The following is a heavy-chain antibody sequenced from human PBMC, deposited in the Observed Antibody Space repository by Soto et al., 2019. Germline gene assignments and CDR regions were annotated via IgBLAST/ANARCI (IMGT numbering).Heavy chain of an antibody. Sequence: GASVKVSCKASGGTFSSYAISWVRQAPGQGLECMGGIIPIFGNTNYAQKLQGRVTMTTDTSTSTAYMELRSLRSDDTAVYYCARDLLYYYDSSGYYGPNWFDPWGQGTLVTVSS. CDR2: IIPIFGNT. V-gene: IGHV1-18*01. J-gene: IGHJ5*02. CDR1: GGTFSSYA. CDR3: ARDLLYYYDSSGYYGPNWFDP. D-gene: IGHD3-22*01.